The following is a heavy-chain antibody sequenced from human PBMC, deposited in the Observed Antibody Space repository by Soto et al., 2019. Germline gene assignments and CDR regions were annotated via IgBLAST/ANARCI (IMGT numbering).Heavy chain of an antibody. CDR1: GYTFTSYG. J-gene: IGHJ5*02. D-gene: IGHD2-15*01. Sequence: QVQLVQSGAEVKKPGASVKVSCKASGYTFTSYGISWVRQAPGQGLEWMGWISAYNGNTNYAQKLQGRVTMTPDTPTSTAYMELRSLRSDYTAVYYCARASGSSYWCDPWGQGTLVTVSS. CDR3: ARASGSSYWCDP. CDR2: ISAYNGNT. V-gene: IGHV1-18*01.